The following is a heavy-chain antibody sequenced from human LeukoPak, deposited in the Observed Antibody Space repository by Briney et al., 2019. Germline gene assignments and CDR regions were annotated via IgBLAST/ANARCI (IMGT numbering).Heavy chain of an antibody. CDR2: ISYSGST. CDR3: ARRYSGFHDY. J-gene: IGHJ4*02. V-gene: IGHV4-59*08. D-gene: IGHD5-12*01. CDR1: GGSFSGYF. Sequence: SETLSLTCAVYGGSFSGYFWSWIRQPPGKGLEWIGYISYSGSTNYNPSLKSRVTISVDTSMNQFSLKLSSVTAADTAVYYCARRYSGFHDYWGQGTLVTVSS.